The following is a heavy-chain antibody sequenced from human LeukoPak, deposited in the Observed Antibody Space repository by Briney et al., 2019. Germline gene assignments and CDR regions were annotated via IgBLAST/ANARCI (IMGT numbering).Heavy chain of an antibody. J-gene: IGHJ5*02. CDR1: GFTFSSYS. CDR2: ISSSSSTI. CDR3: ATHILFSYDSSS. V-gene: IGHV3-48*01. Sequence: GGSLRLSCAASGFTFSSYSMNWVRQAPGKGLEWVSSISSSSSTIYYADSVKGRFTISRDNAKNSLYLQMNSLRAKDTAVYYCATHILFSYDSSSWGQGTLVTVSS. D-gene: IGHD3-22*01.